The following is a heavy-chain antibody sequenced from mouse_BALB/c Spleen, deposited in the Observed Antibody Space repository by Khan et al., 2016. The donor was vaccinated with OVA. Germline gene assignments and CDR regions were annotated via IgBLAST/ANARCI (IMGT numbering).Heavy chain of an antibody. CDR3: ARRGQRWDFDY. V-gene: IGHV1-7*01. D-gene: IGHD1-1*01. Sequence: QIQLVQSGAELAKPGASVKMSCKASGYTFINYWILWVKQRPGQGLEWIGYINPSTGYTEYNQNFKEKATLTADKSSSTAYMQLSSLTSEDSAVNYCARRGQRWDFDYWGQGTTLTVSS. J-gene: IGHJ2*01. CDR2: INPSTGYT. CDR1: GYTFINYW.